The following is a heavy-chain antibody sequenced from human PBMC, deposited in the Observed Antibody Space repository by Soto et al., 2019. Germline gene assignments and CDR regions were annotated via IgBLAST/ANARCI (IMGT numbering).Heavy chain of an antibody. CDR3: ARDSSEWGMAGRLDY. CDR2: ISYAGSNI. V-gene: IGHV3-30*03. CDR1: GYTFRSYG. D-gene: IGHD6-6*01. J-gene: IGHJ4*02. Sequence: VQLVESGGGVVQPGMSLRLSCAASGYTFRSYGMHWVRQAPGKGLEGVAVISYAGSNIYYADSVKGRFTTSRDNSKNTLYLHLNSLRAEDTAVYYCARDSSEWGMAGRLDYWGQGTPVTVSS.